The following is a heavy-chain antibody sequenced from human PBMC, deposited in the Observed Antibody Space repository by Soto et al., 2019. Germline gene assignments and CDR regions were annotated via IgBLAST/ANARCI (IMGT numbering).Heavy chain of an antibody. Sequence: QVQLVQSGAEVKNPGSSVKVSCKASGGTFSSYAISWVRQAPGQGLEWMGGIIPIFGTANYAQKFQGRVTITADESTSTAYMELSSLRSEDTAVYYCARDAADTRVVYYYYGMDVWGQGTTVTVSS. V-gene: IGHV1-69*01. CDR3: ARDAADTRVVYYYYGMDV. D-gene: IGHD6-25*01. CDR1: GGTFSSYA. J-gene: IGHJ6*02. CDR2: IIPIFGTA.